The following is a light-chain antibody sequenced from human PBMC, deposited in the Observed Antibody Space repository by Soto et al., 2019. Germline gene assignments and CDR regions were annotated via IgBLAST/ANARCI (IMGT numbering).Light chain of an antibody. CDR3: QQYGSPTIT. J-gene: IGKJ5*01. CDR2: GAS. V-gene: IGKV3-20*01. Sequence: EIVLTQSPGTLSLSPGERATLSCRASQSVSSSHLAWYQQKPGQAPRLLIYGASSRATGIPDRFSGSGSGTDVTLTISRLEPEDFAVYYCQQYGSPTITFGQGTRLEIK. CDR1: QSVSSSH.